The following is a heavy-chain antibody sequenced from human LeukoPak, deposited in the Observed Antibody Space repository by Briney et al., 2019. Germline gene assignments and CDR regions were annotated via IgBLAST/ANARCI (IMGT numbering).Heavy chain of an antibody. Sequence: GGSLRLSCAASGFTFSSYSMNWVRQAPGKGLEWVSSISSSSSYIYYADSVKGRFTISRDNAKNSLYLQMNSLRAEDTAVYYCARSDTREAYYDFWSGYYDYYFDYWGQGTLVTVSS. CDR1: GFTFSSYS. D-gene: IGHD3-3*01. J-gene: IGHJ4*02. CDR2: ISSSSSYI. CDR3: ARSDTREAYYDFWSGYYDYYFDY. V-gene: IGHV3-21*01.